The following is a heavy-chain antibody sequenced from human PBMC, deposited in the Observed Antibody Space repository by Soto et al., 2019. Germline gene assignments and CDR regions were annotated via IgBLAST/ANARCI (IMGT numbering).Heavy chain of an antibody. CDR3: ARYFRGSGRYFFDY. Sequence: PGGSLRLSCVASGFTFITSFMGWVRQAPGKGLEWVANINQDGGGTYYVDSVEGRFTISRDNAKDSLYLQMNSLRGDDTAVYYCARYFRGSGRYFFDYWGQGTLVTVSS. D-gene: IGHD6-19*01. CDR2: INQDGGGT. V-gene: IGHV3-7*03. CDR1: GFTFITSF. J-gene: IGHJ4*02.